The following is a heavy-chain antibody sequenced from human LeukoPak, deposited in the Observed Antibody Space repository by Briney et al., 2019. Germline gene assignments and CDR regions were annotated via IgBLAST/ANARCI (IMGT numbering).Heavy chain of an antibody. J-gene: IGHJ5*02. Sequence: PGASVKVSCKASGYTFTGYYMHWVRQAPGQGLEWMGWINPNSGGTNCAQKFQGRVTMTRDTSISTAYMELSRLRSDDTAVYYCARSWGVVVAATNNWFDPWGQGTLVTVSS. D-gene: IGHD2-15*01. V-gene: IGHV1-2*02. CDR1: GYTFTGYY. CDR2: INPNSGGT. CDR3: ARSWGVVVAATNNWFDP.